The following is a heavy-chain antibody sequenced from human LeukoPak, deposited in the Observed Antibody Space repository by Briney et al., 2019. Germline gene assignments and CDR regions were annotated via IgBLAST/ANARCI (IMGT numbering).Heavy chain of an antibody. V-gene: IGHV3-23*01. CDR1: GFTFSSYA. CDR2: ISGSGGST. CDR3: AKGSRGAYPRLFDY. D-gene: IGHD1-26*01. J-gene: IGHJ4*02. Sequence: GSLRLSCAASGFTFSSYAMSWVRQAPGKGLEWGSAISGSGGSTYYADSVKGRFTISRDNSKNTLYLQVNSLRAEDTAVYYCAKGSRGAYPRLFDYWGQGTLVTVSS.